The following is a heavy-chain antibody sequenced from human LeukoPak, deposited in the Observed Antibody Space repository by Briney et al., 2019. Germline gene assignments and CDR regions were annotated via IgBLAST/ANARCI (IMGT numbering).Heavy chain of an antibody. CDR1: GYSFATYW. CDR3: ARRVDNGDFDY. CDR2: NYPGDSDT. V-gene: IGHV5-51*01. D-gene: IGHD1-1*01. J-gene: IGHJ4*02. Sequence: GESLKISCKGSGYSFATYWIGWVRQMPGKGLEWMGINYPGDSDTTYSPSFQGQVTISADKSIGTAYLQWSSLKASDTAMYYCARRVDNGDFDYWGQGTLVTVSS.